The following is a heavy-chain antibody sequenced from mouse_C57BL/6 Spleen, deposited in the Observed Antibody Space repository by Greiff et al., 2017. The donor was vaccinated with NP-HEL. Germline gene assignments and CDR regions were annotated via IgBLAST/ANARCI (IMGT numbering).Heavy chain of an antibody. CDR2: IRSKSNNYAT. Sequence: EVQLQQSGGGLVQPKGSLKLSCAASGFSFNTYAMNWVRQAPGKGLEWVARIRSKSNNYATYYADSVKDRFTISRDDSESMLYLQMNNLKTEDTAMYYCVRHPYGNYDAMDYWGQGTSVTVSS. V-gene: IGHV10-1*01. J-gene: IGHJ4*01. D-gene: IGHD2-1*01. CDR3: VRHPYGNYDAMDY. CDR1: GFSFNTYA.